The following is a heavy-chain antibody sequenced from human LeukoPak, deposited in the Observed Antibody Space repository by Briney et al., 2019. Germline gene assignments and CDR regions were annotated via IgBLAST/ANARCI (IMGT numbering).Heavy chain of an antibody. Sequence: GGSLRLSCAASGFTFDDYAMHWVRQAPGKGLERVSGISWNSGSIGYADSVKGRFTISRDNAKNSLYLQMNSLRAEDTALYYCAKDTAPDSGYSSSWRHGNAFDIWGQGTMVTVSS. D-gene: IGHD6-13*01. CDR2: ISWNSGSI. CDR1: GFTFDDYA. CDR3: AKDTAPDSGYSSSWRHGNAFDI. V-gene: IGHV3-9*01. J-gene: IGHJ3*02.